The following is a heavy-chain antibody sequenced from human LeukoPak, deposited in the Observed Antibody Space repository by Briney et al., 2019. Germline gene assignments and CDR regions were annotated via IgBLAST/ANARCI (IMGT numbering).Heavy chain of an antibody. CDR3: ARDQGFPGFWFDP. Sequence: SETLSLTCTVSGGSISSSSYYWGWIRQPPGKGLEWIGSIYYSGSTYYNPSLKSRVTISVDTSRNQFSLKLSSVTAADTAVYYCARDQGFPGFWFDPWGQGTLVTVSS. CDR2: IYYSGST. V-gene: IGHV4-39*02. CDR1: GGSISSSSYY. J-gene: IGHJ5*02.